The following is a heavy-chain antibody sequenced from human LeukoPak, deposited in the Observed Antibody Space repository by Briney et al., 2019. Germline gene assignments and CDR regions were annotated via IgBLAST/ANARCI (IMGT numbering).Heavy chain of an antibody. V-gene: IGHV4-39*01. CDR2: IYYSGST. J-gene: IGHJ6*02. Sequence: SETLSLTCTVSGGSISSSGYYWGWIRQPPGKGLEWIGSIYYSGSTYYNPSLKSRVTISVDTSKNQFSLKLSSVTAADTAVYYCARLFYPDVWGQGTTVTVSS. CDR3: ARLFYPDV. CDR1: GGSISSSGYY.